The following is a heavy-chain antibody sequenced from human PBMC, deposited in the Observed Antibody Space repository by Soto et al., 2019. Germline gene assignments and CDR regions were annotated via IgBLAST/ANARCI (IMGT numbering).Heavy chain of an antibody. J-gene: IGHJ3*02. CDR1: GYTLTELS. V-gene: IGHV1-24*01. D-gene: IGHD6-6*01. Sequence: ASVKVSCKVSGYTLTELSMHWVRQAPGKGLEWMGGFDPEDGETIYAQKFQGRVTMTEDTSTDTAYMELSSLRSEDTAVYYCARSGQLVENDAFDIWGQGTMVTVSS. CDR3: ARSGQLVENDAFDI. CDR2: FDPEDGET.